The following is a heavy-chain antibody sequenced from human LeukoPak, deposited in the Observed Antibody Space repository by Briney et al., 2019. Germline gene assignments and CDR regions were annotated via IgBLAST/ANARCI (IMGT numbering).Heavy chain of an antibody. D-gene: IGHD1-26*01. CDR1: GYTFTGDY. CDR3: ARVETGSWNFDY. J-gene: IGHJ4*02. CDR2: MNPNNGGT. V-gene: IGHV1-2*02. Sequence: ASVKVSCRASGYTFTGDYMHWVRQAPGQGLEWMEWMNPNNGGTNYARKFQGRVTMTRDTSISTAYMDLGRLRSDHTAVYFCARVETGSWNFDYWGQGTLVTVSS.